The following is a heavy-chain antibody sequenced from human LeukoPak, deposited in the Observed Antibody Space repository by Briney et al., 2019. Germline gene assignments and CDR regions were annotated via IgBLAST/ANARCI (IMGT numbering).Heavy chain of an antibody. CDR2: ISAYNSNT. V-gene: IGHV1-18*01. Sequence: GASVKVSCKASGYTLTTYSITWVRQAPGQGLEWMGWISAYNSNTNYAQNLQGRVSMTTDTSTNTAYMELRSLRSDDTAVYYCARIPRNGGIDYWGQGTLVTVSS. CDR1: GYTLTTYS. CDR3: ARIPRNGGIDY. D-gene: IGHD4-23*01. J-gene: IGHJ4*02.